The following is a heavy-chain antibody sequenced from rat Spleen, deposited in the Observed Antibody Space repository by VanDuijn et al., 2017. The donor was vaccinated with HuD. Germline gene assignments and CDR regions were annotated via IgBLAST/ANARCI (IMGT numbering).Heavy chain of an antibody. V-gene: IGHV5-31*01. CDR3: AGAGYLRDWYFDF. Sequence: EVQLVETGGGLVQPGRSLRLSCVASGFTFSSYWMYWIRQAPGKGLEWVASISNIDDTYYSDSVKGRFSVSRDNAKSTLYLQMDSLRSDDTATYYCAGAGYLRDWYFDFWGPGTMVTVSS. CDR1: GFTFSSYW. CDR2: ISNIDDT. J-gene: IGHJ1*01. D-gene: IGHD2-2*01.